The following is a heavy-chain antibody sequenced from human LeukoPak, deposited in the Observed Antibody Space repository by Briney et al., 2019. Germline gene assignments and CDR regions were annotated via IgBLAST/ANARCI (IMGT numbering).Heavy chain of an antibody. V-gene: IGHV4-39*07. CDR3: ARDSSGSYFDY. Sequence: PSETLSLTCTVSGGSISGSSYYWGWIRQPPGKGLEWIGSIYYSGSTNCNPSLKSRVTISVDTSKNQFSLKLSSVTAADTAVYYCARDSSGSYFDYWGQGTLVTVSS. D-gene: IGHD3-22*01. J-gene: IGHJ4*02. CDR2: IYYSGST. CDR1: GGSISGSSYY.